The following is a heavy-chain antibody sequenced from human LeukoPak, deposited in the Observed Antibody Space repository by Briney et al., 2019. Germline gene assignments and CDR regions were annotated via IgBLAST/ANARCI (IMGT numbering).Heavy chain of an antibody. V-gene: IGHV1-18*01. D-gene: IGHD3-22*01. CDR3: ARTYYYDSSGYYYWDLDY. CDR2: ISAYSGNT. J-gene: IGHJ4*02. Sequence: ASVKVSCKASGYTFSRYGINWVRQAPGQGLEWVGWISAYSGNTDYAPNLQGRVTMTTDTSTNTAYMDLRNLTSDDTAVYYCARTYYYDSSGYYYWDLDYWGQGTLVTVSS. CDR1: GYTFSRYG.